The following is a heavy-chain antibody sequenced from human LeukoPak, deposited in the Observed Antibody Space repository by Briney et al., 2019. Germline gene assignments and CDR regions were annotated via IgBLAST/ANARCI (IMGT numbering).Heavy chain of an antibody. D-gene: IGHD3-16*01. J-gene: IGHJ4*02. Sequence: GGSLRLSCAASGFTFSSYEMNWVRQAPGKGLEWVSYISSSGSTIYYADSVKGRFTISRDNAKNSLYLQMNSLRAEDTAVYYCARASYVWGTNPGVFDYWGQGTLVTVSS. CDR3: ARASYVWGTNPGVFDY. CDR1: GFTFSSYE. V-gene: IGHV3-48*03. CDR2: ISSSGSTI.